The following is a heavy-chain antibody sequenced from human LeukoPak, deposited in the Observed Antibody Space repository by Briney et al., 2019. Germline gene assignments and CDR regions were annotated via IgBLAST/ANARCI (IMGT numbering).Heavy chain of an antibody. V-gene: IGHV3-30*18. CDR3: AKEGDYGSGSYYLYYYYYYGMDV. J-gene: IGHJ6*04. Sequence: GGSLRLFCAASGFTFSSYGMHWVRQAPGKGLEWVAVISYDGSNKYYADSVKGRFTISRDNSENTLYLQMNSLRAEDTAVYYCAKEGDYGSGSYYLYYYYYYGMDVWGKGTTVTVSS. D-gene: IGHD3-10*01. CDR2: ISYDGSNK. CDR1: GFTFSSYG.